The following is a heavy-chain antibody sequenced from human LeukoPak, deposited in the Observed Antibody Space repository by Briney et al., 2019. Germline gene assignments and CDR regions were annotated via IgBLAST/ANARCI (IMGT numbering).Heavy chain of an antibody. D-gene: IGHD2-15*01. CDR1: GGSISSYY. J-gene: IGHJ5*02. V-gene: IGHV4-59*01. CDR2: IYYSGST. Sequence: SETLSLICTVSGGSISSYYWSWIRQPPGKGLEWIGYIYYSGSTNYNPSLKSRVTISVDTSKNQFSLKLSSVTAADTAVYYCARTGCSGGSCYSGFDPWGQGTLVTVSS. CDR3: ARTGCSGGSCYSGFDP.